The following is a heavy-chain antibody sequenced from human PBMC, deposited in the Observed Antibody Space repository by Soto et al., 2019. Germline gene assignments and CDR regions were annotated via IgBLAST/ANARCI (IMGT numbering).Heavy chain of an antibody. CDR3: AREDSSSRYLDY. CDR2: IKSDGSST. Sequence: EVQLVESGGGLVQPGGSLRLSCAASGFTFSSYWMHWVRQAPGKGLVWVSRIKSDGSSTTYADSVKGRFTISRDNAKNTVYLQMNSLRAEDTAVYYCAREDSSSRYLDYWGQGTLVTVSS. D-gene: IGHD6-13*01. CDR1: GFTFSSYW. J-gene: IGHJ4*02. V-gene: IGHV3-74*01.